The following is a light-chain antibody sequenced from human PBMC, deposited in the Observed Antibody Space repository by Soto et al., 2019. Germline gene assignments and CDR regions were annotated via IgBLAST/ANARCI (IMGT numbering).Light chain of an antibody. V-gene: IGKV1-6*02. CDR1: QDIGND. J-gene: IGKJ1*01. CDR3: LQDHDYPWT. CDR2: AAS. Sequence: IQMTQSPSSLSVSVTDRVTITCRASQDIGNDLGWYQQRPGEAPELLLYAASTLRSGVPSRFSGSGSGIQFTLTINNLQPEDSATYFCLQDHDYPWTFGHGTKVEV.